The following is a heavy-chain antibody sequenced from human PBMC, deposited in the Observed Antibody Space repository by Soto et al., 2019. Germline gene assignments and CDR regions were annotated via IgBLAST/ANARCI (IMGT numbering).Heavy chain of an antibody. J-gene: IGHJ4*02. Sequence: GASVKVSCKASGGTFSSRALHWVRQAPGQRLEWMGWINPDNANTKYSQNFQGRVTFTRDTSATTAYMELSSLRSEDTAVYFCARDPGSGHYFDYWGQGTLVTVSS. V-gene: IGHV1-3*01. CDR3: ARDPGSGHYFDY. D-gene: IGHD2-15*01. CDR2: INPDNANT. CDR1: GGTFSSRA.